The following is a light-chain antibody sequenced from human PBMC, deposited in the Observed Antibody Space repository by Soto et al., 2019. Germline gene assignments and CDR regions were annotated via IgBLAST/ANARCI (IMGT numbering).Light chain of an antibody. J-gene: IGLJ3*02. V-gene: IGLV2-11*01. CDR3: CSYAGSPWV. CDR1: SSDVGGYNY. CDR2: DVS. Sequence: QSALTQPRSVSGSPGQSVTISCTGTSSDVGGYNYVSWYQQHPGKAPKLMIYDVSKLPSGVPDRFSGSKSGNTASLTISGLQAEDEADYYCCSYAGSPWVFGGGTKLTVL.